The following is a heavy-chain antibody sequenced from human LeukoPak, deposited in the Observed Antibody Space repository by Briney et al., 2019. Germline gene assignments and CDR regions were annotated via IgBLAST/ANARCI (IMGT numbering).Heavy chain of an antibody. D-gene: IGHD4/OR15-4a*01. CDR3: ARSVGASYYYYYMDV. CDR2: IYPGDSDT. CDR1: GYSFTSYW. V-gene: IGHV5-51*01. Sequence: GESLKISCKGSGYSFTSYWIGWVRQMPGKGLEWMGIIYPGDSDTRYSPSFQGQVTISADKSISTAYLQWSSLKASDTATYYCARSVGASYYYYYMDVWGKGTTVTVSS. J-gene: IGHJ6*03.